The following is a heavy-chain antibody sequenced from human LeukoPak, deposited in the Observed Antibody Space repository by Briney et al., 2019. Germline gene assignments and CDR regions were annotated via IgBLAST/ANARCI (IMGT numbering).Heavy chain of an antibody. CDR2: INADGGST. CDR3: ARLYASGSSDY. CDR1: GFTFSSYW. Sequence: PGGSLRLSCAASGFTFSSYWMHWVRQAPGKGLVWVSHINADGGSTSYADSVKGRFTISRDNAKNTLYLHMNSLRAEDTAAYYCARLYASGSSDYWGQGTLVTVSS. V-gene: IGHV3-74*01. D-gene: IGHD3-10*01. J-gene: IGHJ4*02.